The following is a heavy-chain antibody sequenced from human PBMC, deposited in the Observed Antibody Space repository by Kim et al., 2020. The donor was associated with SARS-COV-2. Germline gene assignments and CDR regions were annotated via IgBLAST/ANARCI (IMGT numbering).Heavy chain of an antibody. Sequence: QGFTGRFVFSLDTSVSTAYLQISSLKAEDTAVYYCARGYGYSGSYHFDFWGQGTLVTVSS. V-gene: IGHV7-4-1*02. J-gene: IGHJ4*02. CDR3: ARGYGYSGSYHFDF. D-gene: IGHD1-26*01.